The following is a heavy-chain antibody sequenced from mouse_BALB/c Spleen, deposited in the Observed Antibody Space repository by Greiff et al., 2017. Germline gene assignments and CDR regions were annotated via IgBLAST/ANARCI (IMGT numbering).Heavy chain of an antibody. CDR3: AKDEYYAMDY. CDR1: GYTFTSYW. Sequence: VQLQQPGAELVKPGAPVKLSCKASGYTFTSYWMNWVKQRPGRGLEWIGRIDPSDSETHYNQKFKDKATLTVDKSSSTAYIQLSSLTSEDSAVYYCAKDEYYAMDYWGQGTSVTVSS. CDR2: IDPSDSET. V-gene: IGHV1-69*02. J-gene: IGHJ4*01.